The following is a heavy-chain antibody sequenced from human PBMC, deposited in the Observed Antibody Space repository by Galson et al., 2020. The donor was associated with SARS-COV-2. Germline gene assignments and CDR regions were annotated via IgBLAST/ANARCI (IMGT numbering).Heavy chain of an antibody. V-gene: IGHV4-30-4*01. J-gene: IGHJ6*02. CDR3: ARDQTKNAVLTGYYYYYGMDV. CDR2: TYYSGST. D-gene: IGHD3-9*01. Sequence: ASETLSLTCTVSGGSISSGDYYWSWIRQPPGKGLEWSGYTYYSGSTYYNPSLKSRVTISVDTSKNQFSLKLSSVTAADTAVYYCARDQTKNAVLTGYYYYYGMDVWGQGTTVTVSS. CDR1: GGSISSGDYY.